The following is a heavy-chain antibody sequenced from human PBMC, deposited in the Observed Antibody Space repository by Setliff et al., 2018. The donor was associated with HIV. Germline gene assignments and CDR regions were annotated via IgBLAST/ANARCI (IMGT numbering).Heavy chain of an antibody. J-gene: IGHJ6*02. CDR3: ARHPPHDSTWPYYYYGMDV. D-gene: IGHD6-13*01. CDR2: ICATGST. CDR1: GGSINSYY. Sequence: SETLSLTCTVSGGSINSYYWSWIRQPPGKGLEWIGYICATGSTNYNPSLKGRVTVSVDTAKNQFSLRLSSVTAADTAVYYCARHPPHDSTWPYYYYGMDVWGQGTTVTVSS. V-gene: IGHV4-4*09.